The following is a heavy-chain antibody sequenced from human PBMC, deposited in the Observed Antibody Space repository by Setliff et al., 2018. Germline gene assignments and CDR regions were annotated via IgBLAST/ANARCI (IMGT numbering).Heavy chain of an antibody. J-gene: IGHJ4*02. CDR2: IFYSGDT. V-gene: IGHV4-59*02. CDR1: GGSVNSHY. Sequence: SETLSLTCTVSGGSVNSHYWSWIRQPPGKGLEWIGFIFYSGDTKSNPSLKSRVTMSVDTSKNQFSLRLTSVTAADTAVYYCARDRTFYGSGTYTRWFDYWGQRTLVTVSS. D-gene: IGHD3-10*01. CDR3: ARDRTFYGSGTYTRWFDY.